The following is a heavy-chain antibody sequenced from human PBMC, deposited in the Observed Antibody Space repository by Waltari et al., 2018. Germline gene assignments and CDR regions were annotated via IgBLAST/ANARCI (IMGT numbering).Heavy chain of an antibody. V-gene: IGHV1-2*02. CDR1: GYTSTVYY. Sequence: QVQLVQSGVEVKKPGASVRVYCTASGYTSTVYYLHWIRQAPGQGPEWMGWINPNNGATKYAQKFQGRVTMTRDTSINTAYLEVTSDDTAVYYCARDRWGESHGYGYWGRGTLVTVSS. CDR3: ARDRWGESHGYGY. CDR2: INPNNGAT. D-gene: IGHD7-27*01. J-gene: IGHJ4*02.